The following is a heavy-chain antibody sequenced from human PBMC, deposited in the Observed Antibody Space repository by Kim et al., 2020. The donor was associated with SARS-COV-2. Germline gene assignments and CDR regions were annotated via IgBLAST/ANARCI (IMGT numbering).Heavy chain of an antibody. CDR3: AKRELGIYGAFDI. V-gene: IGHV3-23*01. CDR2: ISARGTNT. D-gene: IGHD1-7*01. J-gene: IGHJ3*02. Sequence: GGSLRLSCAASGFTFSIYAMIWVRQAPGKGLEWVSSISARGTNTNYAASVKGRLTISRDNSKNTLYLQMNSLRAEDTAVYYCAKRELGIYGAFDIWGQGTMVTVSS. CDR1: GFTFSIYA.